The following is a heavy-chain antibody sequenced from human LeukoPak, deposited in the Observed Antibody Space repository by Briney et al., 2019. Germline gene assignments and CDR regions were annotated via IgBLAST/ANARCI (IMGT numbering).Heavy chain of an antibody. J-gene: IGHJ6*02. Sequence: GGSLRLSCAASGFTFSSYPMHWVRQAPGKGLEWVAVIWYDGSNKYYADSVKGRFTISRDNSKNTLYLQMNSLRAEDTAVYYCARGGRFFLMDVWGQGTTVTVSS. CDR1: GFTFSSYP. V-gene: IGHV3-33*08. CDR2: IWYDGSNK. D-gene: IGHD3-3*01. CDR3: ARGGRFFLMDV.